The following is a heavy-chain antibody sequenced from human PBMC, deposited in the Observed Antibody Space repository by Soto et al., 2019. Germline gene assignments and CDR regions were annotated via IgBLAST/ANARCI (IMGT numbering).Heavy chain of an antibody. CDR2: IIPIFGIK. CDR1: GGTFNTYA. D-gene: IGHD3-10*01. V-gene: IGHV1-69*01. J-gene: IGHJ4*02. CDR3: AKEAGDH. Sequence: QMQLVQSGAEGKERGSSVKISCKTSGGTFNTYALTWVRQAPGQGLERIGGIIPIFGIKNVAQRFQGRVTINADESLTTAYMEMTSLRSDDTAVYYCAKEAGDHWGQGTLVTVSS.